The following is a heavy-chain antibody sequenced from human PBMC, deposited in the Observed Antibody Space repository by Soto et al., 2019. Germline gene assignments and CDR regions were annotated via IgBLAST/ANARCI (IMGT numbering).Heavy chain of an antibody. D-gene: IGHD6-6*01. J-gene: IGHJ2*01. CDR3: AIRRSPLQQLARSYWYFDL. CDR1: GGSFSGYY. CDR2: INHSGST. Sequence: QVQLQQWGAGLLKPSETLSLTCAVYGGSFSGYYWSCIRQPPGKGLEWIGEINHSGSTNYNPSLKSRVTISVDTSKNQFSLKLSSVTAADTAVYYCAIRRSPLQQLARSYWYFDLWGPGTLVTVSS. V-gene: IGHV4-34*01.